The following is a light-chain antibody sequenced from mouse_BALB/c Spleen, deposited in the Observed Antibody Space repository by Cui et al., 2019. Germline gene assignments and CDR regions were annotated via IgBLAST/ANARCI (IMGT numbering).Light chain of an antibody. J-gene: IGKJ2*01. Sequence: DILMTQSPSSMSVSLGDTVSITCHASQGISSNIGWLQQKPGKSFKGLIYHGTNLDDGVPSRFSGSGSGADYSLTISSLEAEDFADYYCVQYAQFPYTFGGGTKLEIK. CDR2: HGT. CDR1: QGISSN. CDR3: VQYAQFPYT. V-gene: IGKV14-100*01.